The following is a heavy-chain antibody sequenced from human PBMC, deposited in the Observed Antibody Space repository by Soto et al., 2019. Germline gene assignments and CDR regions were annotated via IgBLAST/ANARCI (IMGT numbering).Heavy chain of an antibody. CDR3: ARALSTLSGYESKGIDY. CDR2: INHSGST. V-gene: IGHV4-34*01. J-gene: IGHJ4*02. D-gene: IGHD5-12*01. CDR1: GGSFSGYY. Sequence: SETLSLTCAVYGGSFSGYYWSWIRQPPGKGLEWIGEINHSGSTNYNPPLKSRVTISVDTSKNQFSLKLSSVTAADTAVYYCARALSTLSGYESKGIDYWGQGTLVTVSS.